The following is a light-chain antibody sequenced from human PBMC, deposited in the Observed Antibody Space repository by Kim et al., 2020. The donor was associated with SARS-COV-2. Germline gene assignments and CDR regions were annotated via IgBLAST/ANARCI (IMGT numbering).Light chain of an antibody. V-gene: IGLV1-51*01. Sequence: GQNVTLSCSGSSPNIADNYVSGYHQRPGTGPKTLIYDNNKRPSGIPDRFSGSKSGTAATLGITGIQTGDEADFYCGTWDSGLSAVVFGGGTQLTVL. CDR1: SPNIADNY. J-gene: IGLJ2*01. CDR3: GTWDSGLSAVV. CDR2: DNN.